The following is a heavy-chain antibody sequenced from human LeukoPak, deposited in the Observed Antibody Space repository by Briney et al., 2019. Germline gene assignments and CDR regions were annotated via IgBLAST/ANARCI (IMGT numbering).Heavy chain of an antibody. J-gene: IGHJ3*02. V-gene: IGHV3-64D*06. CDR3: VKTMMTFGGVIRTDAFDI. CDR2: INNNGGRT. CDR1: GFTFSRYA. Sequence: GGSLRLSCSASGFTFSRYAMHWVRQAPGKGPEYVSGINNNGGRTYYSDSVKAGFTISRDNSKNTLFLQMTSLRAEDTAVYYCVKTMMTFGGVIRTDAFDIWGQGTMVTVSS. D-gene: IGHD3-16*01.